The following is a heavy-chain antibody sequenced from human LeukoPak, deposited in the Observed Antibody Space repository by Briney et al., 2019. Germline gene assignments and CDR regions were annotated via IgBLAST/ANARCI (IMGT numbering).Heavy chain of an antibody. D-gene: IGHD3-10*01. CDR2: VYYSGSA. V-gene: IGHV4-59*08. CDR3: ARHGKLGQFDY. CDR1: SGSISSYY. Sequence: SETLSLTCTVSSGSISSYYWSWIRQPPGKGLEWIGYVYYSGSANYNPSLKSRVTISVDTSKNQFSLKLSSVTAADTAVYYCARHGKLGQFDYWGQGTLVTVSS. J-gene: IGHJ4*02.